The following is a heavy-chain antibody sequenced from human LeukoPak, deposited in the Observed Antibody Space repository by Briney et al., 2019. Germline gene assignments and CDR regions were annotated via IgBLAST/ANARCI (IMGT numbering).Heavy chain of an antibody. CDR3: AREYSTGWSNYYYYYYMDV. CDR2: IKHIGST. D-gene: IGHD6-19*01. V-gene: IGHV4-59*12. CDR1: GDSISTYY. J-gene: IGHJ6*03. Sequence: PSETLSLTCTVSGDSISTYYWSWVRQPPGKGLEWIANIKHIGSTNHNPSLKSRVTVFVDMSKNQFSLRLSSVTAADTAVYYCAREYSTGWSNYYYYYYMDVSGRGTTVTVSS.